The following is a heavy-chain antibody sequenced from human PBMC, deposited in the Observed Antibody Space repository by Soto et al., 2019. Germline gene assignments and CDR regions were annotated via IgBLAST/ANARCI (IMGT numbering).Heavy chain of an antibody. CDR1: GYSFTSYW. Sequence: GDSLKISCKGSGYSFTSYWIGWVRQMPGKGLEWMGIIYPGDSDTRYSPSFQGQVTISADKSISTAYLQWSSLKASDTAMYYCARSPRSSGSPRGYGMDVWGQGTTVTVSS. CDR3: ARSPRSSGSPRGYGMDV. D-gene: IGHD2-15*01. J-gene: IGHJ6*02. V-gene: IGHV5-51*01. CDR2: IYPGDSDT.